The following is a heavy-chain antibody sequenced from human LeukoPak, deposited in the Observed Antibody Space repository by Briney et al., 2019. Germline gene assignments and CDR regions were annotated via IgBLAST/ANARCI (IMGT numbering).Heavy chain of an antibody. V-gene: IGHV4-4*02. CDR2: IYHSGST. Sequence: SETLSLTCAVSGGSISSSNWWSWVRQPPGKGLEWIGEIYHSGSTNYNPSLKSRVTISVDKSKNQFSLKLSSVTAADTAVYYCASSRCSSTSCYAGIRAFDIWGRGTMVTVSS. D-gene: IGHD2-2*01. CDR3: ASSRCSSTSCYAGIRAFDI. CDR1: GGSISSSNW. J-gene: IGHJ3*02.